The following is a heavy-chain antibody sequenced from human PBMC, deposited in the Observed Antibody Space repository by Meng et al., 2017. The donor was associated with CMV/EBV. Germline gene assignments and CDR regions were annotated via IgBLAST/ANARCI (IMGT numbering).Heavy chain of an antibody. D-gene: IGHD3-22*01. CDR1: GFTFRSHW. V-gene: IGHV3-74*01. Sequence: GESLKISCAASGFTFRSHWMHWVRQVPGRGLVWVSRLNSDGSYTSNADSVKGRFTVSRDNAKNTLYLQMDSLRSDDTAVYYCARDTVIDSFYYDSWGQGTLVTVSS. CDR2: LNSDGSYT. J-gene: IGHJ4*02. CDR3: ARDTVIDSFYYDS.